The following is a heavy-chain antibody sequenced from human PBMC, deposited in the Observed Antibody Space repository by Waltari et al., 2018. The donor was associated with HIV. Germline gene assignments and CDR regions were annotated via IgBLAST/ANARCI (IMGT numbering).Heavy chain of an antibody. D-gene: IGHD6-13*01. Sequence: QVQLQQWGAGLLTPSETLSLTCAVYGGSFSGYYWSWIRQPPGKGLEWIGEINHSGSTNYNPSLKSRVTISVDTSKNQFSLKLSSVTAADTAVYYCARAQGIAAAGTVVGAYYYYGMDVWGQGTTVTVSS. CDR3: ARAQGIAAAGTVVGAYYYYGMDV. CDR1: GGSFSGYY. J-gene: IGHJ6*02. CDR2: INHSGST. V-gene: IGHV4-34*01.